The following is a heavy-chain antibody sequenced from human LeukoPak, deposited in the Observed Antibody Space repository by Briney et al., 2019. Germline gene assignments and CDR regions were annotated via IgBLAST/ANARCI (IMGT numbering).Heavy chain of an antibody. CDR2: IIPIFGTA. Sequence: ASVKVSCKASGGTFSSYAISWVRQAPGQGLEWMGRIIPIFGTANYAQKFQGRVTITTDESTSTAYMELSSLGSEDTAVYYCARGPRRGWGSSFLDAFDIWGQGTMVTVSS. D-gene: IGHD2/OR15-2a*01. CDR3: ARGPRRGWGSSFLDAFDI. J-gene: IGHJ3*02. CDR1: GGTFSSYA. V-gene: IGHV1-69*05.